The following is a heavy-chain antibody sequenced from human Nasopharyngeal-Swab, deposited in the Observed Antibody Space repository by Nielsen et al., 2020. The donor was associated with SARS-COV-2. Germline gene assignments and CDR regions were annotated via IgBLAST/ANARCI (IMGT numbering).Heavy chain of an antibody. V-gene: IGHV1-18*04. Sequence: ASVKVSCKASDYSFNKNTVSWVRQGPGQGLEWMGWITGKNGNALYAETLQGRITMTTDTSTNTAYMELRSLRSDDTAVYYCATSATFGPVGAGDYWGQGTLVTVSS. CDR3: ATSATFGPVGAGDY. J-gene: IGHJ4*02. D-gene: IGHD1-26*01. CDR2: ITGKNGNA. CDR1: DYSFNKNT.